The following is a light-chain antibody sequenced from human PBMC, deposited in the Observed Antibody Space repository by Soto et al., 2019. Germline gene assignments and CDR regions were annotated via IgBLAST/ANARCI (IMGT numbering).Light chain of an antibody. V-gene: IGLV2-14*01. CDR1: SSDVGGYNY. J-gene: IGLJ2*01. CDR3: SSYTSSSTL. Sequence: QSVLTQPASVSGSPGQSITISCTGTSSDVGGYNYVSWYQQHPGKAPKLMIYDVSNRPSGVSNRFSGPKSGNTASLTISGLQAEDEADYYCSSYTSSSTLFGRGTQLTV. CDR2: DVS.